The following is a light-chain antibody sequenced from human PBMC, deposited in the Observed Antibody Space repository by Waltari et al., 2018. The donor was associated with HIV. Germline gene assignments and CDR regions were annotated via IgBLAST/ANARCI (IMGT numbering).Light chain of an antibody. CDR2: DIS. CDR3: QQANTFPLT. V-gene: IGKV1-12*01. J-gene: IGKJ4*01. Sequence: DIRVTQSPSSVSASAGDRVTITCRASQDVGNWVAWYQQQPGRAPELLIYDISNLQSGVPSRFSGSGSGTDFTLTINSLQPEDFATYYCQQANTFPLTFGGGTKVEIK. CDR1: QDVGNW.